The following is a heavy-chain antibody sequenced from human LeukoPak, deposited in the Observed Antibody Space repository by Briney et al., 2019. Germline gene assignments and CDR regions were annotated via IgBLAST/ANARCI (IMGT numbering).Heavy chain of an antibody. J-gene: IGHJ2*01. V-gene: IGHV1-69*05. Sequence: ASVKVSCKASGGTFSSYAISWVRQAPGQGLEWMGGIIPIFGTANYAQKFQGRVTITTDESTSTAYMELSSLRSEDTAVYYCARAPPGPPISYFDLWGRGTLVTVSS. CDR3: ARAPPGPPISYFDL. CDR1: GGTFSSYA. CDR2: IIPIFGTA.